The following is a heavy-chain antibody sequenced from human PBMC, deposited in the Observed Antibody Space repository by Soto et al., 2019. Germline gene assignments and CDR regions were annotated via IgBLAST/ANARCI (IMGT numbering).Heavy chain of an antibody. J-gene: IGHJ4*02. CDR1: GCSISSYY. Sequence: SEILSLTCTVSGCSISSYYWSWIRQSPGKGLEWIGYIYYSGSTNYNPSLKSRVTISVDTSKNQFSLKLSSVTAADTAVYYCARHCSTTSCYRYWGQGTLVTVSS. V-gene: IGHV4-59*08. CDR2: IYYSGST. D-gene: IGHD2-2*01. CDR3: ARHCSTTSCYRY.